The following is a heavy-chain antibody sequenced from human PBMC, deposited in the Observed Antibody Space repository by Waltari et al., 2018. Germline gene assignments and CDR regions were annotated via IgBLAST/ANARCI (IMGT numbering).Heavy chain of an antibody. CDR3: ARDSVPSGYDQGY. J-gene: IGHJ4*02. V-gene: IGHV3-48*01. D-gene: IGHD5-12*01. CDR2: ISSSSSTI. CDR1: GFTFSSYS. Sequence: EVQLVESGGGLVQPGGSLRLSCAASGFTFSSYSMNWVRQAPGKGLEWVSYISSSSSTIYYADSVKGRFTISRDKAKNSLYLQMNSLRAEDTAMYYCARDSVPSGYDQGYWGQGTLVTVSS.